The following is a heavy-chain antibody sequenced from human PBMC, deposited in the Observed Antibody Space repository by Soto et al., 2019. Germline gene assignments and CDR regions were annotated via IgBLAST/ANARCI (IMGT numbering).Heavy chain of an antibody. D-gene: IGHD6-19*01. CDR3: AKEEQWLVLDY. CDR1: GFTFSSYG. J-gene: IGHJ4*02. CDR2: ISYDGSNK. V-gene: IGHV3-30*18. Sequence: QVQLVESGGGVVQPGRSLRLSCAASGFTFSSYGMHWVRQAPGKGLEWVAVISYDGSNKYYADSVKGRFTISRDNSKNTLYLQMNSLRAEDTAVYYCAKEEQWLVLDYWGQGTLVTXSS.